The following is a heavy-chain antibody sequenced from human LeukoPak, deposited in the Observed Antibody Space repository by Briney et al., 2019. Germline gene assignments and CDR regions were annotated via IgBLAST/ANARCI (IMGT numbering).Heavy chain of an antibody. CDR1: GFTFSSYS. V-gene: IGHV3-21*01. J-gene: IGHJ4*02. Sequence: GGSLRLSCAASGFTFSSYSMNWVRQAPGKGLEWVSSISSSSSYIYYADSVKGRFTISRDNAKNSLYLQMNSLRAEDTAIYYCTRVGYIDEGIDYWGQGTLVTVSS. D-gene: IGHD5-24*01. CDR2: ISSSSSYI. CDR3: TRVGYIDEGIDY.